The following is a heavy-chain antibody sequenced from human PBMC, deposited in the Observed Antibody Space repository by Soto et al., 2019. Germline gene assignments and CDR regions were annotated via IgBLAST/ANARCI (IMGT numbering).Heavy chain of an antibody. J-gene: IGHJ6*02. CDR2: INNDGSST. D-gene: IGHD2-21*01. CDR3: ARDPLIGNTDYGLDV. Sequence: RSLRLSCAASGFTFSSLWMHWVRQAPGKGLVWVSRINNDGSSTAYADSVKGRFTISRDNAKSTLYLQVTSLRAEDTAVYYCARDPLIGNTDYGLDVWGQGTTFTVTS. CDR1: GFTFSSLW. V-gene: IGHV3-74*01.